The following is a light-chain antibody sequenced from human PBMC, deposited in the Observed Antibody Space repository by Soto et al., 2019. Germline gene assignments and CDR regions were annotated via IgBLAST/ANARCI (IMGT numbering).Light chain of an antibody. Sequence: EMLLTQSPGTRSLSPGKRATLSCRASQSISSSYLAWYQQRPGQAPRLLIYGASSRATGIPDRFSGSGSGTEFTLTISRLEPEDFAVYYCQQYGSSSWTFGHGTKVDIK. CDR1: QSISSSY. CDR2: GAS. J-gene: IGKJ1*01. CDR3: QQYGSSSWT. V-gene: IGKV3-20*01.